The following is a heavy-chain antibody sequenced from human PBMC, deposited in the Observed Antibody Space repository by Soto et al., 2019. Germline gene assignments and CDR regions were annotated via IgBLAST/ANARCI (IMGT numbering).Heavy chain of an antibody. J-gene: IGHJ4*02. V-gene: IGHV3-30*03. CDR3: XXXXXXXXXXXXXXXXXXXY. CDR1: GFTFSSYG. Sequence: QVQLVESGGGVVQPGRSLRLSCVASGFTFSSYGMHWVRQAPGKGLEWVAIISYDGSNTYYADSVKGRFTISGDNYKXXXXXXXXXXXXXXXXXXXXXXXXXXXXXXXXXXXXXXXYWGQGTLVTVSS. CDR2: ISYDGSNT.